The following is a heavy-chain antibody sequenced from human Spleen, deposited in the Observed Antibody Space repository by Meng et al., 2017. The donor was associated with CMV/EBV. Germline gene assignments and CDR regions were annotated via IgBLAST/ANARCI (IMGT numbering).Heavy chain of an antibody. CDR2: ISTSGSSI. Sequence: GESLKISCAASGFTFSNSWMSWVRQAPGKGLEWVSYISTSGSSIYYADSVKGRFTISRDNAKNSLYLQMNSLRADDTAVYYCARGFLVVPAAYDYWGQGTLVTVSS. CDR1: GFTFSNSW. V-gene: IGHV3-48*04. J-gene: IGHJ4*02. D-gene: IGHD2-2*01. CDR3: ARGFLVVPAAYDY.